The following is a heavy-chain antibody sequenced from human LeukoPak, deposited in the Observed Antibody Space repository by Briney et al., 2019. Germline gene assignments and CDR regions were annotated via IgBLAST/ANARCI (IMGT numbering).Heavy chain of an antibody. CDR1: GFTFSNAW. Sequence: GGSLRLSCAASGFTFSNAWMSWVRQAPGKGLEWVGRIKSKTDGGTTDYAAPVKGRFTISRDDSKNTLYLQMNSLKTEDTAVYYCAKYVRGGELLIPFDYWGQGTLDTVSS. D-gene: IGHD1-26*01. J-gene: IGHJ4*02. CDR3: AKYVRGGELLIPFDY. CDR2: IKSKTDGGTT. V-gene: IGHV3-15*01.